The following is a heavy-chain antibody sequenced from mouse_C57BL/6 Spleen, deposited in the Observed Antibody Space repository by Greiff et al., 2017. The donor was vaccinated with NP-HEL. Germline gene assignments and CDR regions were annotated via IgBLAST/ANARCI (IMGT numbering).Heavy chain of an antibody. J-gene: IGHJ4*01. CDR3: AREEGYYGSSYYAMDY. CDR2: INPSNGGT. Sequence: QVQLQQPGTELVKPGASVKLSCKASCYTFTSYWMHWVKQRPGQGLEWIGNINPSNGGTNYNEKFKSKATLTVDKSSSTAYMQLSSLTSEDSAVYYCAREEGYYGSSYYAMDYWGQGTSVTVSS. D-gene: IGHD1-1*01. V-gene: IGHV1-53*01. CDR1: CYTFTSYW.